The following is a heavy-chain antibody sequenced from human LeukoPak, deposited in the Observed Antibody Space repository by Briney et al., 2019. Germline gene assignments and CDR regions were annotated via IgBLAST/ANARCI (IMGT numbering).Heavy chain of an antibody. CDR2: INPNSGGT. CDR1: GYTFTGYY. CDR3: ARGLPPPPYYYGMDV. J-gene: IGHJ6*02. Sequence: ASVKVSCKASGYTFTGYYMHWVRQAPGQGLEWMGWINPNSGGTNYAQKFQGRVTMTRDTSISTAYMELSRLRSDDTAVYYCARGLPPPPYYYGMDVWGQGITVTVSS. V-gene: IGHV1-2*02.